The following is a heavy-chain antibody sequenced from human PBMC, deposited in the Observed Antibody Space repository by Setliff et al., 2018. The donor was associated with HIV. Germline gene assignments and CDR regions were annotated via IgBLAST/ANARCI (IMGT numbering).Heavy chain of an antibody. Sequence: SETLSLTCTVSGGSTSNEYWSWIRQPPGKGLEWIGYIYDSGSPKYNPSLKSRVTISIDTSKSQISLKLTSVTAADTAMYHCARDQKGYSYGYFDSWGQGTLVTVSS. CDR1: GGSTSNEY. CDR2: IYDSGSP. CDR3: ARDQKGYSYGYFDS. D-gene: IGHD5-18*01. V-gene: IGHV4-59*01. J-gene: IGHJ4*02.